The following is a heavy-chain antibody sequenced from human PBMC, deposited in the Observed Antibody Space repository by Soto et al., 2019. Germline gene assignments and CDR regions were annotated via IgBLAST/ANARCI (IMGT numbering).Heavy chain of an antibody. CDR1: GFTFSDYS. CDR2: IGRSSSSS. Sequence: EVQLVESGGCLVKPGGSLNFSCAASGFTFSDYSIIWVRQAPGKGLVWVSSIGRSSSSSHYADSVEGRFTISRDNGRNAVFLQMSSLRVEDAGIYYCVRGPRKDYGDYVLFYYHGVDVWGQGTTVSVSS. V-gene: IGHV3-21*01. D-gene: IGHD4-17*01. CDR3: VRGPRKDYGDYVLFYYHGVDV. J-gene: IGHJ6*02.